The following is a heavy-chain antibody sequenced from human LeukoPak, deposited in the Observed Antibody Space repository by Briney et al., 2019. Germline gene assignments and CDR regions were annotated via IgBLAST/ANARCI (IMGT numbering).Heavy chain of an antibody. J-gene: IGHJ4*02. CDR1: GYTFTGYY. CDR2: INPNSGGT. D-gene: IGHD5-18*01. CDR3: AREGGDTAMTFDY. Sequence: APVKVSCKASGYTFTGYYMHWVRQAPGQGLEWMGWINPNSGGTNYAQKFQGRVTTTRDTSISTAFMELSRLRSDDTAVYYCAREGGDTAMTFDYWGQGTLVTVSS. V-gene: IGHV1-2*02.